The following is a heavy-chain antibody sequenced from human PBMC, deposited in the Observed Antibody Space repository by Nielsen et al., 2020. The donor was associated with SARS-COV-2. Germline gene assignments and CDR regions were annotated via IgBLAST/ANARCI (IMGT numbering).Heavy chain of an antibody. CDR1: GGSISSSSYY. V-gene: IGHV4-30-4*08. CDR2: VYNTWST. CDR3: ARGRDGYSYFDS. D-gene: IGHD5-24*01. J-gene: IGHJ4*02. Sequence: SETLFLTCTVSGGSISSSSYYWGWIRQPPGKGLEWIGYVYNTWSTYYNPPLKSRITISVDTSKSQFSLKLRSVTAADTAVYYCARGRDGYSYFDSWGQGTLVTVSS.